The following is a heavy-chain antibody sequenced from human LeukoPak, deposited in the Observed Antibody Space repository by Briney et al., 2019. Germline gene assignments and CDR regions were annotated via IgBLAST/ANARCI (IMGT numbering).Heavy chain of an antibody. D-gene: IGHD1-14*01. Sequence: GASVKVSCKASGYTFNAYYMHWVRQAPGQGLEWMGWINPDSGGTNYAQKFQGRVTLTRDTSTSTTHMELNRLRTDDTAVYFCAKDRRTISDYYYFYYMDVWGKGTTVTVSS. CDR2: INPDSGGT. CDR1: GYTFNAYY. CDR3: AKDRRTISDYYYFYYMDV. J-gene: IGHJ6*03. V-gene: IGHV1-2*02.